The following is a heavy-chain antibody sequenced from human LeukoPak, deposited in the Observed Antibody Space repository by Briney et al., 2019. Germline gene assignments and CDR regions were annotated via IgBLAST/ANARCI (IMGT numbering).Heavy chain of an antibody. CDR2: ISYDGTQK. V-gene: IGHV3-30*04. CDR1: GFTFSSYS. D-gene: IGHD6-13*01. J-gene: IGHJ4*02. Sequence: GGSLRLSCSASGFTFSSYSIHWVRQTPGKRLEWVSAISYDGTQKFYADSVKGRFTLSRDNSKNTLYLQMNSLTTEDTAVYFCARERAAAASSSDFDYWGQGTLVTVSS. CDR3: ARERAAAASSSDFDY.